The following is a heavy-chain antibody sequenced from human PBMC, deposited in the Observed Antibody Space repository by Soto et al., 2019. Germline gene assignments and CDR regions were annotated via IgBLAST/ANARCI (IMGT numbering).Heavy chain of an antibody. J-gene: IGHJ4*02. CDR2: ISGSGGST. Sequence: EVQLLESGGGLVQPGGSLRLSCAASGFTFSTYAMSWVRQAPGKGLEWVSGISGSGGSTNSADSVKGRFTISRDNAKNILYLQMNSLRVEGTAVYYCARDGEGFWGQGTLVTVSS. V-gene: IGHV3-23*01. CDR1: GFTFSTYA. CDR3: ARDGEGF. D-gene: IGHD2-21*01.